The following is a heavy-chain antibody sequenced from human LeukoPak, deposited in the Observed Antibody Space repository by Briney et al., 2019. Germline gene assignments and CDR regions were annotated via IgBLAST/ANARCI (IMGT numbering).Heavy chain of an antibody. CDR1: GFTFSSYD. J-gene: IGHJ2*01. D-gene: IGHD6-13*01. CDR2: IGAGGDT. V-gene: IGHV3-13*01. CDR3: AREAAQGAAVGIYNWYFDL. Sequence: GGSLRLSCAVSGFTFSSYDLHWVRRVTGKSLEWVSAIGAGGDTYYPGSVRGRFTISRENAKNSLYLQMNSLRDRDTAVYYCAREAAQGAAVGIYNWYFDLWGRGTLVTVSS.